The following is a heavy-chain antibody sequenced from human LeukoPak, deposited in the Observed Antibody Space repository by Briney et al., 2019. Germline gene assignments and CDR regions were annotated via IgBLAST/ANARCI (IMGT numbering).Heavy chain of an antibody. V-gene: IGHV1-46*01. D-gene: IGHD3-22*01. J-gene: IGHJ6*03. CDR2: INPSDGST. CDR3: ARDPGYYDSTDYYQYYYYYLDV. CDR1: GYTFTSYY. Sequence: GASAKLSCKASGYTFTSYYIHWVRQAPGHGLEWMGIINPSDGSTTYAQKFQGRVTMTRDMSTSTVYMELSSLRSEDAAVFYCARDPGYYDSTDYYQYYYYYLDVWGKGTTVTVSS.